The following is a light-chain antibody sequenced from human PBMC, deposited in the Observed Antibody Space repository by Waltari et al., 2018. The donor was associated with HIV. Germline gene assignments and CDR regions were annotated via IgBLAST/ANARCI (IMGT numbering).Light chain of an antibody. V-gene: IGLV2-14*01. J-gene: IGLJ2*01. CDR1: STDVGGYNH. CDR2: EVS. Sequence: QSALTQPASVSGSPGQSITISCPGTSTDVGGYNHVSWYQQHPGKAPKLIMCEVSNRPSGVSNRFSGSKSGNTASLTISGLQAEDEADYYCSSYTSSSTLVVFGGGTKLTVL. CDR3: SSYTSSSTLVV.